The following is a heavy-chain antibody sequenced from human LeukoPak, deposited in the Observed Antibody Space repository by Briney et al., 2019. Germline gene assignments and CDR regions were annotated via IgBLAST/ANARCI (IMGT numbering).Heavy chain of an antibody. CDR2: INHSGST. J-gene: IGHJ4*02. CDR3: ARVRGDSSPDY. V-gene: IGHV4-34*01. CDR1: GGSFSGHY. Sequence: SETLSLTCAVYGGSFSGHYWAWIRQPPGKGLEWIGEINHSGSTNYNPSLKSRVTISVDTSKNQFALKLSSVTAADTAVYYCARVRGDSSPDYWGQGAPVTVSS. D-gene: IGHD3-22*01.